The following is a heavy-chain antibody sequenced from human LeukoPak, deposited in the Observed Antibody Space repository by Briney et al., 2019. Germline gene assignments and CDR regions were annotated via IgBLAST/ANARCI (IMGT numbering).Heavy chain of an antibody. V-gene: IGHV4-34*01. D-gene: IGHD6-6*01. Sequence: SETLSLTCAVYGGHFSTYCWTWIRQSPGKGLEWIGEINHNKTTNYNPSLKSRVTISVDTSKNQFSLNLTSVTAADTAVYYCAHSSSSLPTDSWGQGTLVIVSS. CDR3: AHSSSSLPTDS. CDR2: INHNKTT. J-gene: IGHJ4*02. CDR1: GGHFSTYC.